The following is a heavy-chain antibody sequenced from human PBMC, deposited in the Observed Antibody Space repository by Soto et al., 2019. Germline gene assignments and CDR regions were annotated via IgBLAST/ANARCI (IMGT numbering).Heavy chain of an antibody. J-gene: IGHJ3*02. Sequence: QVQLQQWGAGLLKPSETLSLTCAVYGGSFSGYYWSWIRQPPGKGLEWIGEINHSGSTNYNPSIKSRVTISVDTSKNQFSLKLSSVTAAETAVYYCARVTIFGVVTNHDAFDIWGQGTMVTVSS. D-gene: IGHD3-3*01. CDR3: ARVTIFGVVTNHDAFDI. V-gene: IGHV4-34*01. CDR2: INHSGST. CDR1: GGSFSGYY.